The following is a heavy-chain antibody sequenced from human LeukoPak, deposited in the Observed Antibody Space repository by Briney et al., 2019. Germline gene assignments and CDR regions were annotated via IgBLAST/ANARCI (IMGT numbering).Heavy chain of an antibody. CDR2: IFPIFGTA. D-gene: IGHD5-24*01. V-gene: IGHV1-69*05. Sequence: GASVKVSCKASGGTFSSYAISWVRQAPGQGLEWMGGIFPIFGTANYAQKFQGRVTITTDESTSTAYMELSSLRSEDTAVYYCARDIGLQGRPYDAFDIWGQGTMVTVSS. CDR3: ARDIGLQGRPYDAFDI. J-gene: IGHJ3*02. CDR1: GGTFSSYA.